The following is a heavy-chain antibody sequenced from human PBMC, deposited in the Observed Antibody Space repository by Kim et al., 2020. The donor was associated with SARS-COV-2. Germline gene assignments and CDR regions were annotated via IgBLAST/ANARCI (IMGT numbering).Heavy chain of an antibody. CDR3: ARDSQRPTIFGVVIIHGVFDY. CDR2: INPSGGST. CDR1: GYTFTSYY. V-gene: IGHV1-46*01. J-gene: IGHJ4*02. Sequence: ASVKVSCKASGYTFTSYYMHWVRQAPGQGLEWMGIINPSGGSTNYAQKFQGRVTMTRDTSTSTVYMELSSLRSEDTAVYYCARDSQRPTIFGVVIIHGVFDYWGQGTLVTVSS. D-gene: IGHD3-3*01.